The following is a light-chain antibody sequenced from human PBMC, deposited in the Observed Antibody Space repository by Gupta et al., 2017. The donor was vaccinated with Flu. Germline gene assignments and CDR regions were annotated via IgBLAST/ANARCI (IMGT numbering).Light chain of an antibody. Sequence: QSVLTQPPSVSGAPGPRVTISCTGSSSDIGAGYDVHWYQQIPGTAPKLLIYDSSNRPSGVPDRFSGSKSGTSASLAITGLQAEDEADYFCQSYDDRLSGYVFGTGTKVTVL. J-gene: IGLJ1*01. CDR1: SSDIGAGYD. CDR2: DSS. V-gene: IGLV1-40*01. CDR3: QSYDDRLSGYV.